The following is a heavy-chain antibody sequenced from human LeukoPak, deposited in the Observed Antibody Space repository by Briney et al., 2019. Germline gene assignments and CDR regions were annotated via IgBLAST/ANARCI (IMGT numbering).Heavy chain of an antibody. CDR1: GGSISSGGYY. J-gene: IGHJ6*03. V-gene: IGHV4-30-2*01. D-gene: IGHD6-6*01. CDR3: AREPYSSSSQSYYYMDV. CDR2: IYHSGST. Sequence: SGTLSLTCTVSGGSISSGGYYWSWIRQPPGKGLEWIGYIYHSGSTYYNPSLKSRVTISVDRSKNQFSLKLSSVTAADTAVYYCAREPYSSSSQSYYYMDVWGKGTTVTVSS.